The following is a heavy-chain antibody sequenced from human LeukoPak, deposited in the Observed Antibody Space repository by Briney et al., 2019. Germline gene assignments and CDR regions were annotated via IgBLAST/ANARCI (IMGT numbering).Heavy chain of an antibody. V-gene: IGHV4-39*07. CDR2: IYYSGST. J-gene: IGHJ6*03. Sequence: SETLSLTCTVSGGSISSSSYYWGWIRQPPGKGLEWIGSIYYSGSTYYNPSLKSRVTISVDTSKNQFSLKLSSVTAADTAVYYCASMNYYYYYMDVWGKGTTVTISS. CDR3: ASMNYYYYYMDV. CDR1: GGSISSSSYY.